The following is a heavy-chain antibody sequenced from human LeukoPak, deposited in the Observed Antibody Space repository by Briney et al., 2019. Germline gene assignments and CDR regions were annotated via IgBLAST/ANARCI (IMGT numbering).Heavy chain of an antibody. V-gene: IGHV4-39*01. CDR1: GGSISSSSYY. CDR2: IYYSGST. Sequence: SETLSLTCTVSGGSISSSSYYWGWIRQPPGKGLEWIGSIYYSGSTYYNPSLKSRVTISVDTSKNQFSLKLSSVTAADTAVYYCARGWGLDYWGQGTLVTVSS. D-gene: IGHD7-27*01. J-gene: IGHJ4*02. CDR3: ARGWGLDY.